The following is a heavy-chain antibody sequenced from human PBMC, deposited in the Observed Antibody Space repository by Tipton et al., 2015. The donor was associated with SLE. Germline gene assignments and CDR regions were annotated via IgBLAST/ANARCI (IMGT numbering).Heavy chain of an antibody. CDR2: ISYDGSNK. CDR1: GFTFSSYA. V-gene: IGHV3-30*04. Sequence: RSLRLSCAASGFTFSSYAMHWVRQAPGKGLEWVAVISYDGSNKYYADSVKGRFTISRDNSKTTLYLQMNSLRAEDTAVYYCARDLTGSGYYGFDYWGQGTLVTVSS. D-gene: IGHD5-12*01. J-gene: IGHJ4*02. CDR3: ARDLTGSGYYGFDY.